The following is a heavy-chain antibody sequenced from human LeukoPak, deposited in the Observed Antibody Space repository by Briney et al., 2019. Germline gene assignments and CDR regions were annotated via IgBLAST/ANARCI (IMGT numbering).Heavy chain of an antibody. D-gene: IGHD4-23*01. CDR2: IIPIFGTA. V-gene: IGHV1-69*01. J-gene: IGHJ3*02. CDR3: ARNDYGGNDRRFAFDI. Sequence: GSSVKVSCKASGGTFSSYAISWVRQAPGQGLEWMGGIIPIFGTANYAQKFQGRVTITADESTSTAYMELSSLRSEDTAVYYCARNDYGGNDRRFAFDIWGQGTMVTVSS. CDR1: GGTFSSYA.